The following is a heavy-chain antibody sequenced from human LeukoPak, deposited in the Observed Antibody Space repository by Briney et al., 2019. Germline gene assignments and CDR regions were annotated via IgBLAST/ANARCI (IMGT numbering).Heavy chain of an antibody. CDR3: ARGVSSGYSRVFDY. Sequence: AGTLRLSCAASGFTFSDYGMSWVRQAPGKGLEWISSISSTGGTTYYADSVKGRFTISRDNSKNTLYLEMNSLRAEDTAVYYCARGVSSGYSRVFDYWGQGTLVTVSS. CDR2: ISSTGGTT. V-gene: IGHV3-23*01. CDR1: GFTFSDYG. J-gene: IGHJ4*02. D-gene: IGHD3-22*01.